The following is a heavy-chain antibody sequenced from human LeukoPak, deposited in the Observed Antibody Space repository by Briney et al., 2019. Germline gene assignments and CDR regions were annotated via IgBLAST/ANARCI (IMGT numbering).Heavy chain of an antibody. V-gene: IGHV1-8*01. D-gene: IGHD1-26*01. Sequence: GASVKVSCKASGYTFTSYDINWVRQATGQGLEWMGWMNPNSGNSGYAQKFQGRVTMTRNTSISTAYMELSSLRSEDTAVYYCARSPVGSIGPFDIWGQGTMVTVSS. J-gene: IGHJ3*02. CDR1: GYTFTSYD. CDR3: ARSPVGSIGPFDI. CDR2: MNPNSGNS.